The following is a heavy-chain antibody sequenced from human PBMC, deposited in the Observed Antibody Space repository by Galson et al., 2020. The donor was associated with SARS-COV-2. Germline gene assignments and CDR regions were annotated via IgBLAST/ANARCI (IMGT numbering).Heavy chain of an antibody. CDR1: GFTFSSYA. CDR3: AKGPWERYYFGSGSVYFDY. Sequence: GGSLRLSCAASGFTFSSYAMSWVRQAPGKGLEWVSAISHSGGTTYYADSVEGRFTISRDNSKNMLDLQMNSLRAEDTAIYYCAKGPWERYYFGSGSVYFDYWGQGTLVTVSS. D-gene: IGHD3-10*01. CDR2: ISHSGGTT. J-gene: IGHJ4*02. V-gene: IGHV3-23*01.